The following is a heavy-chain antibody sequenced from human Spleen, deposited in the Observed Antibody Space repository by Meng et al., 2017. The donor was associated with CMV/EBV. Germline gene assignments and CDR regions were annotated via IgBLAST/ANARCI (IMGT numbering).Heavy chain of an antibody. CDR3: VRVVYAPPRGFDP. D-gene: IGHD5/OR15-5a*01. J-gene: IGHJ5*02. V-gene: IGHV1-69*05. CDR2: SIPTLNTA. CDR1: GGSISTYA. Sequence: SVKVSCKASGGSISTYAISWVRQAPGQGLEWMGGSIPTLNTANYAQKFQGRVTITTDESTRTAYMELRSLRSEDTAVYYCVRVVYAPPRGFDPWGQGTLVTVSS.